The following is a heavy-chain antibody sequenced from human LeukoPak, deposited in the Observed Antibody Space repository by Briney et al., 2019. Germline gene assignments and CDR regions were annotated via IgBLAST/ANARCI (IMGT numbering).Heavy chain of an antibody. CDR1: GFTFSSST. CDR3: ARDPSGSYFDY. J-gene: IGHJ4*02. Sequence: GGSLRLSCAASGFTFSSSTMSWIRQAPGKGLEWVSYISSSGSTIYYADSVKGRFTISRDNAKNSLYLQMNSLRAEDTAVYYCARDPSGSYFDYWGQGTLVTVSS. CDR2: ISSSGSTI. D-gene: IGHD1-26*01. V-gene: IGHV3-11*01.